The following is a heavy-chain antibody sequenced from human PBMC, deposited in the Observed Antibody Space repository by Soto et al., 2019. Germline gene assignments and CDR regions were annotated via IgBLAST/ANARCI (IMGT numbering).Heavy chain of an antibody. CDR1: GYTFTGYA. J-gene: IGHJ4*02. CDR3: ARGYCSSTSCQYYFDY. CDR2: INGGNGDT. Sequence: ASVKVSCKASGYTFTGYAIHWVRQAPGQRLEWMGWINGGNGDTKYSQKFQGRVTITRDTSASTVYMELTSLGSEDTAIYHCARGYCSSTSCQYYFDYWGQGTLVTVSS. D-gene: IGHD2-2*01. V-gene: IGHV1-3*01.